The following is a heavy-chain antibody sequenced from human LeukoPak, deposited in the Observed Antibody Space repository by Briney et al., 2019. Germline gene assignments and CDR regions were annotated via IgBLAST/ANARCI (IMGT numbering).Heavy chain of an antibody. J-gene: IGHJ4*02. CDR1: GFTFSNAW. D-gene: IGHD5-12*01. Sequence: GGSLRLSCAASGFTFSNAWMSWVRQAPGKGLEWVGRIKSKTDGGTTDYAAPVKGRFTISRDDSKDTLYLQMNSLKTEDTAVYYCTTGHSGYGSFDYWGQGTLVTVSS. CDR2: IKSKTDGGTT. V-gene: IGHV3-15*01. CDR3: TTGHSGYGSFDY.